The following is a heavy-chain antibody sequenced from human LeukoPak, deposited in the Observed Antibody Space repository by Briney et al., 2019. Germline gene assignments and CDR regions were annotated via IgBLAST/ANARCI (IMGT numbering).Heavy chain of an antibody. V-gene: IGHV3-23*01. CDR2: ISGSGGST. CDR1: GFTFSSYA. CDR3: AAASGSYSSRRP. D-gene: IGHD1-26*01. J-gene: IGHJ4*02. Sequence: TGGSLRLSCAASGFTFSSYAMHWVRKAPGKGLEWVSAISGSGGSTYYADSVKGRFTTSRDNSKNTLYLQMNSLRAEDTAVYYCAAASGSYSSRRPWGQGTLVTVSS.